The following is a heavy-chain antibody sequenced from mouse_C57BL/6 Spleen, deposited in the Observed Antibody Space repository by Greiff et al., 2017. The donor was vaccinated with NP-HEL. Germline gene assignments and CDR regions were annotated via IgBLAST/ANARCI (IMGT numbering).Heavy chain of an antibody. CDR1: GYTFTSYW. J-gene: IGHJ1*03. D-gene: IGHD1-1*01. Sequence: QVQLQQPGAELVKPGASVKLSCKASGYTFTSYWMHWVKQRPGQGLEWIGMIHPNSGSTNYNEKFKSKATLTVDKSSSTAYMQLSSLTSEDSAVDYCARSGKGSSFFYWYVDVWGTGTTVTVSS. V-gene: IGHV1-64*01. CDR2: IHPNSGST. CDR3: ARSGKGSSFFYWYVDV.